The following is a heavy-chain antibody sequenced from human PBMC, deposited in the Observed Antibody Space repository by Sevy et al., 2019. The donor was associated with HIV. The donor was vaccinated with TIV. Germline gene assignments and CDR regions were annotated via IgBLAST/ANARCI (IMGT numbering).Heavy chain of an antibody. CDR3: ARGPAWFGAYGLDV. D-gene: IGHD3-10*01. Sequence: ASVKVSCKASGYTFTGYAIHWVRQAPGQRLEWMGWINADNGNTKYSQKFQDRVNLTRDTSANTAYMELSSLRSEDTATYYCARGPAWFGAYGLDVWGPGTTVTVSS. CDR1: GYTFTGYA. CDR2: INADNGNT. V-gene: IGHV1-3*01. J-gene: IGHJ6*02.